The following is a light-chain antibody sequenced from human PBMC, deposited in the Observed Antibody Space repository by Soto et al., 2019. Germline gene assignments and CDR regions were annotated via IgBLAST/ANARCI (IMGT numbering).Light chain of an antibody. Sequence: QSVLTQPPSASATPGQRVTISCSGTSSNIGGNYVYWYQQLPGTAPKVLIFRNNERPSGVPDRFSGSKSGTSASLSISGLRSEDEADYYCAVWDDRLSGVQFGGGTKVTVL. V-gene: IGLV1-47*01. CDR1: SSNIGGNY. CDR2: RNN. J-gene: IGLJ3*02. CDR3: AVWDDRLSGVQ.